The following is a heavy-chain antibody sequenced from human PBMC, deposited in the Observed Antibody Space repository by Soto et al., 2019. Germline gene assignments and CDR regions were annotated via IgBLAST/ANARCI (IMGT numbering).Heavy chain of an antibody. Sequence: GGSLRLSCAASGFTFSSYAMSWVRQAPGKGLEWVSAISGSGGSTYYADSVKGRFTISRDNSKNTLYLQMNSLRAEDTAVYYCAKSSRSDSSGYLGLYFDYWGQGTLVTVSS. CDR2: ISGSGGST. CDR1: GFTFSSYA. CDR3: AKSSRSDSSGYLGLYFDY. V-gene: IGHV3-23*01. J-gene: IGHJ4*02. D-gene: IGHD3-22*01.